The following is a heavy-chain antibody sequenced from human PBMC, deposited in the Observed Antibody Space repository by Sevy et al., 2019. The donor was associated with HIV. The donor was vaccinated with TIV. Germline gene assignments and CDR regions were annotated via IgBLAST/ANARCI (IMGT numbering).Heavy chain of an antibody. V-gene: IGHV3-30*18. Sequence: GGSLRLSCAASGFTFSKYGMHWVRQAPGKGLEWVAVISYDGGNKYYADSVKGRFTISKDNFKNMLYLQMNSLRAEDTAIYYCAKPGKFSGSYLDAFDIWGQRTMVTVSS. J-gene: IGHJ3*02. CDR3: AKPGKFSGSYLDAFDI. D-gene: IGHD1-26*01. CDR2: ISYDGGNK. CDR1: GFTFSKYG.